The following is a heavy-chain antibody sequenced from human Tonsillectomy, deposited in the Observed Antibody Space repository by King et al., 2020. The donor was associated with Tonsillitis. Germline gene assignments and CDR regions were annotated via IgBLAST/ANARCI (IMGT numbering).Heavy chain of an antibody. CDR3: TRRNLRAWFDP. Sequence: VQLVESGAEVKKPGASVKVSCKASGYTFTSYYMHWVRQAPGQGLEWMGIINPSGGSTSYAQKFQGRVTMTRDTSTSTVYMELSSLRSEDTAVYYCTRRNLRAWFDPWGQGTLVTVSS. J-gene: IGHJ5*02. CDR2: INPSGGST. CDR1: GYTFTSYY. D-gene: IGHD1-14*01. V-gene: IGHV1-46*01.